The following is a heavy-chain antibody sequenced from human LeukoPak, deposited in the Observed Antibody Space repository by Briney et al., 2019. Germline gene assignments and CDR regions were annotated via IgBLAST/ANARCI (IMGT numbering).Heavy chain of an antibody. CDR2: IYYTGST. Sequence: PSETLSPTCTVSGGSISSSSYYWGWIRQPPGKGLEWIGSIYYTGSTFYNPSLKSRVTISVDTSKNQFSLKLNSVTAADTAVFYCARHHRRHCSGVTCYRYYFDYWGQGTLVTVSS. J-gene: IGHJ4*02. CDR3: ARHHRRHCSGVTCYRYYFDY. CDR1: GGSISSSSYY. D-gene: IGHD2-15*01. V-gene: IGHV4-39*01.